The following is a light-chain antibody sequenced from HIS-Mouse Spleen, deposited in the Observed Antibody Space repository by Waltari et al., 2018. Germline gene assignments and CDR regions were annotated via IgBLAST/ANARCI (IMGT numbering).Light chain of an antibody. CDR3: SSYTSSSFNVV. CDR2: DVS. V-gene: IGLV2-14*03. J-gene: IGLJ2*01. CDR1: SSDVGGYNY. Sequence: QSALTQPASVSGSPGQSITISCPGTSSDVGGYNYVSWYQQHPGKAPKLMIYDVSNRPSGVSNRFSGSKSGNTASLTISGLQAEDEADYYCSSYTSSSFNVVFGGGTK.